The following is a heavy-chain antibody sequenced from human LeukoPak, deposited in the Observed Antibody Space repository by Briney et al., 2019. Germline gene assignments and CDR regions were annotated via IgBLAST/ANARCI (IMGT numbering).Heavy chain of an antibody. CDR3: ASGEYSSDSLGLYGMDV. V-gene: IGHV6-1*01. Sequence: SQTLSLTCAISGDSVSSNSAAWNWIRQSPSRGLEWLGRTYYRSKWYNDYAVSVKSRITINPDTSKNQFSLQLNSVTPEDTAVYYCASGEYSSDSLGLYGMDVWGQGTTVTVSS. D-gene: IGHD6-19*01. CDR2: TYYRSKWYN. CDR1: GDSVSSNSAA. J-gene: IGHJ6*02.